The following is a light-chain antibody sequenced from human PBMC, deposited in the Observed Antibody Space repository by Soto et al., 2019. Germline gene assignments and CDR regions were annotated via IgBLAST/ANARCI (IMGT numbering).Light chain of an antibody. J-gene: IGKJ4*01. CDR3: QERSKWPSLS. Sequence: EIVLIQSPASLSLSAGERATLSCRASQSVSTYLAWYQHKAGQAPRLLIYDASNRASGVPARFSGSGSETDFTLTIDSLEPEDSAIYLCQERSKWPSLSFGGGTKVEIK. V-gene: IGKV3-11*01. CDR2: DAS. CDR1: QSVSTY.